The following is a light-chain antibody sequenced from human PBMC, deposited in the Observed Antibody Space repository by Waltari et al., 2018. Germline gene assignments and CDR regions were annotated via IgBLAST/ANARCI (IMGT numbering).Light chain of an antibody. V-gene: IGLV3-10*01. Sequence: SYELTQPPSVSVSPGQTARTTCSGDAVSKTYASWYQQKSGQAPVLVIYEDIKRPTGIPEIFSGSSSGTTATLTISGAHVDDEADYYCYSTDFSGHDRVFGGGTKLTIL. J-gene: IGLJ3*02. CDR1: AVSKTY. CDR3: YSTDFSGHDRV. CDR2: EDI.